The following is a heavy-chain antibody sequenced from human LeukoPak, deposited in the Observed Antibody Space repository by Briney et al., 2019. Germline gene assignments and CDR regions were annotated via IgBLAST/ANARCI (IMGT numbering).Heavy chain of an antibody. CDR3: ARAPPGDFWSGLVYFDY. J-gene: IGHJ4*02. Sequence: GGSLRLSCAASGFTFSRFSMSWVRQAPGKGLEWVANIKHDGSEKYYVDSVKGRFTLSRDNDKSSVYLQMNSLRAEDTAVYYCARAPPGDFWSGLVYFDYWGQGTLVTVSS. V-gene: IGHV3-7*01. CDR1: GFTFSRFS. CDR2: IKHDGSEK. D-gene: IGHD3-3*01.